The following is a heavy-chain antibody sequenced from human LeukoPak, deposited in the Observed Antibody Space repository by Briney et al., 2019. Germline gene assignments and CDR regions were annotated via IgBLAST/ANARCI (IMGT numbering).Heavy chain of an antibody. J-gene: IGHJ4*02. D-gene: IGHD1-26*01. CDR1: GFTFSSYA. CDR2: ISYDGSNK. V-gene: IGHV3-30*04. Sequence: PGGSLRLSCAASGFTFSSYAMHWVRQAPGKGLEWVAVISYDGSNKYYADSVKGRFTISRDNSKNTLYLQMNSLRAEDTAVYYCARDQDSGSYYFDYWGQGTLVTVSS. CDR3: ARDQDSGSYYFDY.